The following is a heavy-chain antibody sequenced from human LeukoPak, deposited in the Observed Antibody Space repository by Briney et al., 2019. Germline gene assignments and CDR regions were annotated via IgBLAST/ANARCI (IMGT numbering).Heavy chain of an antibody. J-gene: IGHJ4*02. Sequence: SETLSLTCGVSGGSITNTNYWTWVRQPPGKGLEWIGEVNLQGRTNYNPSLMGRVAIAVDTSENHISLQLTSVTAADTAVYYCAREGGPYRPLDYSGQGTLVTVSS. CDR3: AREGGPYRPLDY. CDR2: VNLQGRT. V-gene: IGHV4-4*02. CDR1: GGSITNTNY.